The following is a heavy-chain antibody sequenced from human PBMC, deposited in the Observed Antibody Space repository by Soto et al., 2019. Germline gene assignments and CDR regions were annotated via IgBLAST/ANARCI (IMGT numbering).Heavy chain of an antibody. D-gene: IGHD6-19*01. Sequence: ASVKVSCKASGYTFTGYYMHWVRQAPGQGLEWMGWINPNSGGTNYAQKFQGRVTMTRDTSISTAYMERSRLRSDDTAVYYCERASSGSGPPMGFYYYYCGMDVWGQGTTVTVSS. J-gene: IGHJ6*02. CDR3: ERASSGSGPPMGFYYYYCGMDV. V-gene: IGHV1-2*02. CDR1: GYTFTGYY. CDR2: INPNSGGT.